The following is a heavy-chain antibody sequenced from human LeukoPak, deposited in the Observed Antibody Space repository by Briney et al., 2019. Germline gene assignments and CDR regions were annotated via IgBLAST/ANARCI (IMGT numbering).Heavy chain of an antibody. CDR3: ARQYCSGGSCYSSDAFDI. CDR2: IYPGDSDT. Sequence: GESLKISCKGSGYIFTSYWIGWVRQMSGKGLEWMGIIYPGDSDTRYSPSFQGQVTISADKSISTAYLQWSSLKASDTAMYYCARQYCSGGSCYSSDAFDIWGQGTMVTVSS. CDR1: GYIFTSYW. J-gene: IGHJ3*02. D-gene: IGHD2-15*01. V-gene: IGHV5-51*01.